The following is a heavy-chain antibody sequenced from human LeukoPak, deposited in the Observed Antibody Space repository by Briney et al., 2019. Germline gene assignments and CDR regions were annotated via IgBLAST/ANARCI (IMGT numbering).Heavy chain of an antibody. CDR2: IKDGGTTT. J-gene: IGHJ4*02. V-gene: IGHV3-74*01. CDR1: GFTFSSYW. CDR3: AKDMYDFGDY. Sequence: PGGSLRLSCAASGFTFSSYWIHWVRQVPGKGLVWVSRIKDGGTTTDYADSVKGRFTISRDNSKNTLYLQMNSLRAEDTAVYYCAKDMYDFGDYWGQGTLVTVSS. D-gene: IGHD3-3*01.